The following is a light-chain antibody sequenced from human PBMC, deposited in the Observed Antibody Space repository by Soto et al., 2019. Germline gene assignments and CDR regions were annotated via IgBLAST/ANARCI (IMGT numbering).Light chain of an antibody. J-gene: IGKJ5*01. Sequence: EIVLTQSPDTLSLSPGERATLSCRASQSVSSSYLARYQQKPGQAPRLLIYGASSRATGIPDRFSGSGSGTDFTLTISRLEPEDFAVFYCQHYDSLPITFGQGTRLEIK. CDR2: GAS. V-gene: IGKV3-20*01. CDR1: QSVSSSY. CDR3: QHYDSLPIT.